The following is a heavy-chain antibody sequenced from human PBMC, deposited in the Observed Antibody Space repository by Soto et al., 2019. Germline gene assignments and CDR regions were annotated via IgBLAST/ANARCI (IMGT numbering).Heavy chain of an antibody. CDR2: ITASGGTT. D-gene: IGHD3-16*02. CDR1: GFTFSKYA. V-gene: IGHV3-23*01. CDR3: AKVGDTQWGLTYRYTHFDY. Sequence: DVQLLESGGGLVQPGGSLRLSCAASGFTFSKYAMSWVRQAPGKGPQWVSAITASGGTTYYADSVKGRFTFSRDNSKNTLYLQMNSLRAEDTAVYYCAKVGDTQWGLTYRYTHFDYWGQGTRVAVSS. J-gene: IGHJ4*02.